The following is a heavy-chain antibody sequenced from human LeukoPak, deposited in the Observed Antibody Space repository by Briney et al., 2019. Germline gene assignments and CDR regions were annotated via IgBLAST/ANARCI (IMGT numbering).Heavy chain of an antibody. CDR3: ARMGGSSSSY. D-gene: IGHD6-6*01. V-gene: IGHV3-7*01. Sequence: GGSLRLSCAASGLTFSGYWMSWVRQAPGKGLEWVANINQDGSEKYYVDSVEGRFTISRDNAKNSLYLQMNSLRAEDTAVYYCARMGGSSSSYWGQGSLVTVSS. CDR2: INQDGSEK. J-gene: IGHJ4*02. CDR1: GLTFSGYW.